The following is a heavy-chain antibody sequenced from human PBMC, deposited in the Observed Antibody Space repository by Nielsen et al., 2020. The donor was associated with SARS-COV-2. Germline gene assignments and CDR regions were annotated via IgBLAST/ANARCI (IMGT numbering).Heavy chain of an antibody. CDR2: IIPIFGTA. CDR1: GGTFSSYA. J-gene: IGHJ4*02. V-gene: IGHV1-69*13. Sequence: SVKVSCKASGGTFSSYAISWVRQAPGQGLEWMGGIIPIFGTANYAQKFQGRVTITADESTSTAYMELSSLRSEDTAVYYCARSYYDSSGYHLPYFDYWGQGTLVTVSS. D-gene: IGHD3-22*01. CDR3: ARSYYDSSGYHLPYFDY.